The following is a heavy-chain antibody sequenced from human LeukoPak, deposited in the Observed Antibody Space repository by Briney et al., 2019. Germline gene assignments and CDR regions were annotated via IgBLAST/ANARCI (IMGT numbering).Heavy chain of an antibody. CDR3: ASATNLYCSGGSCYSADYYYYYGMDV. Sequence: GASVKVSCKASGYTFTSYYMHWVRQAPGQGLEWMGIINPSGGSTSYAQKFQGRVTMTRDTSTSTVYMELSSLRSEDTAVYYCASATNLYCSGGSCYSADYYYYYGMDVWGKGTTVTVSS. J-gene: IGHJ6*04. CDR1: GYTFTSYY. D-gene: IGHD2-15*01. CDR2: INPSGGST. V-gene: IGHV1-46*01.